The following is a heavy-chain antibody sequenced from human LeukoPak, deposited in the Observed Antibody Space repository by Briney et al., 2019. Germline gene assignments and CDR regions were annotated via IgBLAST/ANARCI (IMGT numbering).Heavy chain of an antibody. CDR2: IYPGDSDT. J-gene: IGHJ3*02. D-gene: IGHD3-22*01. V-gene: IGHV5-51*01. CDR1: GYSFSSYW. CDR3: ARPSYYYDSSGYLGAFDI. Sequence: GESLKISCKGSGYSFSSYWIGWVRQMPGKGLEWMGIIYPGDSDTRYSPSFQGQVTISADKSISTAYLQWSSLKASDTAMYYCARPSYYYDSSGYLGAFDIWGQGTMVTVSS.